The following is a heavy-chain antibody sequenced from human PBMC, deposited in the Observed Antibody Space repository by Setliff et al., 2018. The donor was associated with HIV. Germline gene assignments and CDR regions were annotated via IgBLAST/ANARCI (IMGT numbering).Heavy chain of an antibody. CDR1: GGSISRGSYS. Sequence: PSETLSLTCTVSGGSISRGSYSWGWIRQPPGKGLEWIGSISYTGITNYNPSLKSRVTISVDTSQNQFSLRLTSVTAADTAVYYCARRIDDAGSFPDKNWFDTWGQGSLVTVSS. J-gene: IGHJ5*02. V-gene: IGHV4-39*01. D-gene: IGHD3-10*01. CDR3: ARRIDDAGSFPDKNWFDT. CDR2: ISYTGIT.